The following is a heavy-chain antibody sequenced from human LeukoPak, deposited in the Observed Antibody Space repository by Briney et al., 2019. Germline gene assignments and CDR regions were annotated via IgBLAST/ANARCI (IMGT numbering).Heavy chain of an antibody. D-gene: IGHD6-13*01. CDR2: IYNSESI. J-gene: IGHJ5*02. V-gene: IGHV4-4*07. CDR1: GGSINGYY. Sequence: SETLSLTCIVSGGSINGYYWSWIRQPAGKGLEWIGRIYNSESINYNPSLKSRVTMSIDTSKNQFSLKLNYVTAADTAVYYCARDRSSSYTRDWFDPWGQGALVTVSS. CDR3: ARDRSSSYTRDWFDP.